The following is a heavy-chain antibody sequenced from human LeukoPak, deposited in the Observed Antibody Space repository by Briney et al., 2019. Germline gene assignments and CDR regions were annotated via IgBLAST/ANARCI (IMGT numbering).Heavy chain of an antibody. Sequence: PGGSLRLSCAASEFTFRNYWMNWVRQAPGKGLEWVSSISSSSSYIYYADSVKGRFTISRDNAKDSLYLQMNSLRAEDTAVYYCARDRLLWFGAGAGAAFDIWGQGTMVTVSS. CDR3: ARDRLLWFGAGAGAAFDI. CDR1: EFTFRNYW. V-gene: IGHV3-21*01. CDR2: ISSSSSYI. D-gene: IGHD3-10*01. J-gene: IGHJ3*02.